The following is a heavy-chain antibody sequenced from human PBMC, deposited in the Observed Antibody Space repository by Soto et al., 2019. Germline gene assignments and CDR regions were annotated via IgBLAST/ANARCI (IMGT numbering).Heavy chain of an antibody. Sequence: PSETLSLTCTVSGGSISSSSYYWGWIRQPPGKGLEWIGSIYYSGRTYYNPSLKSRVTISVDTSKNQFSLKLSSVTAADLAVYYCARNFRYSSGRDFWGQGTLVTVSS. CDR2: IYYSGRT. D-gene: IGHD6-19*01. V-gene: IGHV4-39*01. CDR3: ARNFRYSSGRDF. CDR1: GGSISSSSYY. J-gene: IGHJ4*02.